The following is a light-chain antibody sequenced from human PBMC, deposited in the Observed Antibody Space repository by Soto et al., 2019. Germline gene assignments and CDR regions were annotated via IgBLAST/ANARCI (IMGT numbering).Light chain of an antibody. V-gene: IGLV2-11*01. Sequence: QSALTQPRSVSGSPGQSVTISCTRNSGFGGSFNYVSWYQQHPGKAPKLLIFDVNKRPSGVPDRFSGSRSGNTASLTISGLQAEDEAVYFCCSFAGSYSSYAFGIGTKVTVL. J-gene: IGLJ1*01. CDR3: CSFAGSYSSYA. CDR2: DVN. CDR1: SGFGGSFNY.